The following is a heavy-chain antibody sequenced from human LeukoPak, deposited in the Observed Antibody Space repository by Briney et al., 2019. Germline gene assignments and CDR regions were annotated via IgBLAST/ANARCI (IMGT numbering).Heavy chain of an antibody. V-gene: IGHV1-3*01. CDR3: ARGTYDSSVYYTPGDY. D-gene: IGHD3-22*01. Sequence: ASVTVSCKASGYTFTSYAMHWVRQAPGQRLEWMGWINAGNGNTKYSQKFQGRVTITRDTSASTAYMELSSLRSKDTAVYYCARGTYDSSVYYTPGDYWGQGTLVTVSS. J-gene: IGHJ4*02. CDR1: GYTFTSYA. CDR2: INAGNGNT.